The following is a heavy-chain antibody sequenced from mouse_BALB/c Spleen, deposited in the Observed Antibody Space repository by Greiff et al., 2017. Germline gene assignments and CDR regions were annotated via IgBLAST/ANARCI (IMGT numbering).Heavy chain of an antibody. CDR3: ARSAYGNFAWFAY. Sequence: VKLQQSGAELVRPGTSVKISCKASGYTFTNYWLGWVKQRPGHGLEWIGDIYPGGGYTNYNEKFKGKATLTADTSSSTAYMQLSSLTSEDSAVYFCARSAYGNFAWFAYWGQGTLVTVSA. CDR2: IYPGGGYT. V-gene: IGHV1-63*02. CDR1: GYTFTNYW. D-gene: IGHD2-1*01. J-gene: IGHJ3*01.